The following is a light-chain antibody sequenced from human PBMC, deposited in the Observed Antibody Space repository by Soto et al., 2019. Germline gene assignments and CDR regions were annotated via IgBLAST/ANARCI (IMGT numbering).Light chain of an antibody. CDR2: KAA. CDR3: QQYNSYWT. J-gene: IGKJ1*01. Sequence: DIQMTQSPSTLSASVGDRVTITCRASQSISSWLAWYQQKPGKAPKLLIYKAASLESGVPSRFSGSESGKEFTLTISSLQPDDFATYYCQQYNSYWTFGQGTKVEIK. CDR1: QSISSW. V-gene: IGKV1-5*03.